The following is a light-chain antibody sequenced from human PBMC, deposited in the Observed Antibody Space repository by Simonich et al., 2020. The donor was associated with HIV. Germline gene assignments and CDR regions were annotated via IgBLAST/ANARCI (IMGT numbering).Light chain of an antibody. Sequence: DIVMTQSPDSLAVSLGERATINFKSSQNVLYSSNNKNYIAGYQQRPGQPPKLLIYWASTRESGVPDRFSASGSGTDFTLTISSLQAEDVALYYCQQYYSSPFTFGPGTKVDIK. CDR1: QNVLYSSNNKNY. V-gene: IGKV4-1*01. J-gene: IGKJ3*01. CDR2: WAS. CDR3: QQYYSSPFT.